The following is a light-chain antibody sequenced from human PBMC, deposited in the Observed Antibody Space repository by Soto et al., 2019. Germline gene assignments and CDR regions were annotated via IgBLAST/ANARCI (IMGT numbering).Light chain of an antibody. V-gene: IGKV1-39*01. Sequence: DIQMTQSPSSPSASVGDRVTITCQASQDISTYLNWYQHKPGKAPKLLIYAASNLQSGVPSRFSGSGSGTDFTLTISSLQPEDFATYYCQQSYTTPTWAFGQGTKVDIK. CDR1: QDISTY. J-gene: IGKJ1*01. CDR2: AAS. CDR3: QQSYTTPTWA.